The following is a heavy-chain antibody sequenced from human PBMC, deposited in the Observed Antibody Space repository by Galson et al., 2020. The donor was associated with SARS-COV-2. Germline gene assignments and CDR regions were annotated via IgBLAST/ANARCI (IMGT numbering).Heavy chain of an antibody. J-gene: IGHJ5*01. Sequence: GGSLRLSCAASGFTFGAYSMNWVRQAPGKGLEWISYISTSSSTIYYADSVKGRVTISRDTARNSLYLQMNSLRDEDTAVYYCARESSTAWGNWFDSWGQGTLVTVSS. V-gene: IGHV3-48*02. CDR3: ARESSTAWGNWFDS. D-gene: IGHD6-19*01. CDR1: GFTFGAYS. CDR2: ISTSSSTI.